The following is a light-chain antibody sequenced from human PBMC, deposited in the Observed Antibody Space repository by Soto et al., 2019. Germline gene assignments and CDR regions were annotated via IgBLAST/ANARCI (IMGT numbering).Light chain of an antibody. Sequence: EIVLTQSPGTLSLSPGERVTLSCRASQSVSKNFLAWYQHKPGQAPRLLIHGASSRAAGIPDRFSGRGSGTDFTLIISRLEPEDFAVYYCHQYSTSLSWTFGQGTKVEIK. CDR1: QSVSKNF. V-gene: IGKV3-20*01. J-gene: IGKJ1*01. CDR2: GAS. CDR3: HQYSTSLSWT.